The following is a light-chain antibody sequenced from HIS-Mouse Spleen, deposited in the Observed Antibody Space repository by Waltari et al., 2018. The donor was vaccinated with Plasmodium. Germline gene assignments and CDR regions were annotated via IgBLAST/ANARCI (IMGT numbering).Light chain of an antibody. CDR1: QSLSSY. V-gene: IGKV1-39*01. J-gene: IGKJ1*01. Sequence: DIQMTQSPSSLSASVVDRVTITCRASQSLSSYLNWYQQKPGKAPKLLIYAASSLQSGVPSSFSGSGSGTDFTLTISSLQPEDFATYYCQQNYNTWTFGQGTKVEIK. CDR3: QQNYNTWT. CDR2: AAS.